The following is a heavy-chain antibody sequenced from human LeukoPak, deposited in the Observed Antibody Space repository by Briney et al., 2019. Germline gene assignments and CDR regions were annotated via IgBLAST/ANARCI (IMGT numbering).Heavy chain of an antibody. CDR3: ARDRDSSGWYEGFDY. CDR2: ISYDGSNK. CDR1: GFTSSSSA. J-gene: IGHJ4*02. V-gene: IGHV3-30-3*01. Sequence: GGSLRLSCAASGFTSSSSAMHWVRQAPDKGLEWVAVISYDGSNKYYADSVKGRFTISRGNSKNTLYLQMNSLRADDTAVYYCARDRDSSGWYEGFDYWGQGTLVTVSS. D-gene: IGHD6-19*01.